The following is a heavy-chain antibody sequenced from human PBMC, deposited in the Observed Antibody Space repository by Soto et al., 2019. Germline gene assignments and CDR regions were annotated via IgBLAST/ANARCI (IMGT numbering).Heavy chain of an antibody. CDR3: ARVRPYGMAV. CDR2: IDSDGSST. J-gene: IGHJ6*02. Sequence: EVQLVESGGGLVQPGGSLRVSCAASGFTFGSYWMNWVRQAPGKGLVWVSRIDSDGSSTTYADSVKGRFTTSRDNAKNTLYRQMISLRVEDTAVYYCARVRPYGMAVWGQGTTVTVSS. CDR1: GFTFGSYW. V-gene: IGHV3-74*01.